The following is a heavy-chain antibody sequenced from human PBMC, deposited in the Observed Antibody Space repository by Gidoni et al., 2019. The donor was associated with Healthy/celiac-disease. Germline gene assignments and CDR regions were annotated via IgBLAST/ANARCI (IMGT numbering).Heavy chain of an antibody. CDR2: ISYSGST. CDR3: ARQYNWNADY. D-gene: IGHD1-1*01. Sequence: QLPLQESGPGLVKPAETLSLTCTVAAGSIGRSSYYWGWIRQPPWKGLEWIGSISYSGSTYYNPSLKSRVTISVDTSKNQFSLKLSSVTAVDTAVYYCARQYNWNADYWGQGTLVTVSS. J-gene: IGHJ4*02. CDR1: AGSIGRSSYY. V-gene: IGHV4-39*01.